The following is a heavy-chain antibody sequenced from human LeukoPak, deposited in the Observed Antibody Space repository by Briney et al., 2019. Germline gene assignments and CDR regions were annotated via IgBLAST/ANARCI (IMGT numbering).Heavy chain of an antibody. CDR3: ARDDYYYGSGSPIDY. D-gene: IGHD3-10*01. CDR2: ISSSSSYI. J-gene: IGHJ4*02. CDR1: GFTFSSYS. V-gene: IGHV3-21*01. Sequence: GGSLRLSCAASGFTFSSYSMNWVRQAPGKGLEWVSSISSSSSYIYYADSVKGRFTISRDNAKNSLYLQMNSLRAEDTAVYYCARDDYYYGSGSPIDYWGQGTLATVSS.